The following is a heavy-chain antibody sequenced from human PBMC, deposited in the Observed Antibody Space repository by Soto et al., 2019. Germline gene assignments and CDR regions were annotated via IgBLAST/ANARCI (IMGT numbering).Heavy chain of an antibody. D-gene: IGHD4-17*01. CDR2: IWNDGSKQ. Sequence: GGSLRLSCVASGFTFSRYGMHWVRQAPGKGLEWVAVIWNDGSKQVYDDSVKGRFTISRDNSKNTLYLEMDSLRDEDTSVYYCARDDDYEANAIDLWGQGTLVTVSS. V-gene: IGHV3-33*01. J-gene: IGHJ5*02. CDR3: ARDDDYEANAIDL. CDR1: GFTFSRYG.